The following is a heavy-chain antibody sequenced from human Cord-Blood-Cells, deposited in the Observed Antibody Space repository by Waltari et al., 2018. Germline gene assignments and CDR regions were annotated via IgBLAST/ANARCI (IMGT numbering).Heavy chain of an antibody. V-gene: IGHV6-1*01. J-gene: IGHJ4*02. CDR3: ARVAGYSSGWYRGYFDY. D-gene: IGHD6-19*01. CDR1: GDSFFSNSAA. Sequence: VQLQQSGPGLVKPSQTLSLTCAISGDSFFSNSAAWLWLMQSPSQALEWLGRTYYRSKWYNDYAVSVKRRITINPDTSKNQFSLQLNSVTPEDTAVYYCARVAGYSSGWYRGYFDYWGQGTLVTVSS. CDR2: TYYRSKWYN.